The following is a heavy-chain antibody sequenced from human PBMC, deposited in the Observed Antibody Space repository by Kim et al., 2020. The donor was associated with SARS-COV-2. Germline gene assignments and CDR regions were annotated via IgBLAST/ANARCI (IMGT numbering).Heavy chain of an antibody. CDR2: FDPEEGET. J-gene: IGHJ6*02. D-gene: IGHD3-10*01. CDR1: GYSLTELS. V-gene: IGHV1-24*01. Sequence: ASVKVSCKVSGYSLTELSMHWVRQAPGKGLEWMGGFDPEEGETIYAQKFQGRVIMTEDTSTDTAYMELSSLRSEDTAVYYCATGGDIDSYYYYGMDVWGQGTTVTVSS. CDR3: ATGGDIDSYYYYGMDV.